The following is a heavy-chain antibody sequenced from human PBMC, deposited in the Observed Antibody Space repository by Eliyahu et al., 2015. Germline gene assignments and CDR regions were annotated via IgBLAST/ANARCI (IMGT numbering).Heavy chain of an antibody. Sequence: QVQLVQSGAEVKKPGSSVXVSCXASGGPFSSYAISWVRQAPGQGLEWMGGIIPIFGTANYAQKFQGRVTITADESTSTAYMELSSLRSEDTAVYYCARQVVPAASSVWFDPWGQGTLVTVSS. D-gene: IGHD2-2*01. CDR1: GGPFSSYA. CDR3: ARQVVPAASSVWFDP. CDR2: IIPIFGTA. J-gene: IGHJ5*02. V-gene: IGHV1-69*01.